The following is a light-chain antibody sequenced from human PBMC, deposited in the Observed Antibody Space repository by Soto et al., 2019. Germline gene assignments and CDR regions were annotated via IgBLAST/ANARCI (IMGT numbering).Light chain of an antibody. CDR2: DAS. J-gene: IGKJ2*01. V-gene: IGKV1-5*01. CDR3: QQYNSDPYT. Sequence: DIQMTQSPSTLSASVGDRVTITCRASQSISTWLAWYQQKPGKAPKLLIYDASSFESGVSSRFSGSGSGTEFTLTISRLQPDDFATYYCQQYNSDPYTFGQGTKLEIK. CDR1: QSISTW.